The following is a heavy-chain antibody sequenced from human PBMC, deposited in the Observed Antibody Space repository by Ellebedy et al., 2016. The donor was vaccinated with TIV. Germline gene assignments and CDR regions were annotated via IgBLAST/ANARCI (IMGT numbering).Heavy chain of an antibody. Sequence: ASVKVSCKASGYPFTKYYFHWIRQAPGQGLECMGWISAYNGDTNYAARLQGRVTMTTDTSTSTAFLELRSRRSDDTAVYYCARNGPFGYDTSGFSDYWGQGTRIIVSS. V-gene: IGHV1-18*04. CDR3: ARNGPFGYDTSGFSDY. CDR2: ISAYNGDT. CDR1: GYPFTKYY. J-gene: IGHJ4*02. D-gene: IGHD3-22*01.